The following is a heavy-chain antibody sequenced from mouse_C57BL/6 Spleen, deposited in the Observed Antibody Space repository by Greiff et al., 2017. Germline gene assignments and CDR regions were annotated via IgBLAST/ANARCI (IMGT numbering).Heavy chain of an antibody. CDR3: AKGDYYGSSWFAY. J-gene: IGHJ3*01. D-gene: IGHD1-1*01. Sequence: QVQLQQPGAELVMPGASVKLSCKASGYTFTSYWMHWVKQRPGQGLEWIGEIDPSDSYTNYNQKFKGKSTLTVDKSSSTAYMQLSSLTSEDSAVYYGAKGDYYGSSWFAYWGQGTLVTVSA. CDR2: IDPSDSYT. V-gene: IGHV1-69*01. CDR1: GYTFTSYW.